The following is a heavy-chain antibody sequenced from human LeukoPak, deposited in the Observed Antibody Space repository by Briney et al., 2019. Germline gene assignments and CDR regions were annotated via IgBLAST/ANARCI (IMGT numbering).Heavy chain of an antibody. J-gene: IGHJ1*01. Sequence: SETLSLTCTVSDGSISGAYWNWIRQPPGKGLEWIGYIYYSGSTNYNPSLKSRVTISVDTSKNQFSLKLSSVTAADTAVYYCARGGWYPESFQHWGQGALVTVSS. CDR2: IYYSGST. V-gene: IGHV4-59*01. CDR1: DGSISGAY. CDR3: ARGGWYPESFQH. D-gene: IGHD6-19*01.